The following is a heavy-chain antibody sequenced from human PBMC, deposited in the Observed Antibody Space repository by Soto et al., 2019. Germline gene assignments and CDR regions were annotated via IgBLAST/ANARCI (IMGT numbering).Heavy chain of an antibody. CDR1: GFTFSSYS. J-gene: IGHJ2*01. CDR2: ISSSSSYI. Sequence: EVQLVESGGGLVKPGGSLRLSCAASGFTFSSYSMNWVRQAPGKGLEWVSSISSSSSYIYYADSVKGRFTISRDNAKNSLYLQMNSLRAEDTAVYYCARDELYGDYSVGWYFDLWGRGTLVTVSS. V-gene: IGHV3-21*01. CDR3: ARDELYGDYSVGWYFDL. D-gene: IGHD4-17*01.